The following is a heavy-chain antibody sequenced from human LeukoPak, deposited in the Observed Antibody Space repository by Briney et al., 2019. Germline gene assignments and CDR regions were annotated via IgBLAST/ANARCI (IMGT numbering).Heavy chain of an antibody. V-gene: IGHV3-11*04. J-gene: IGHJ4*02. Sequence: GGSLRLSCAASGFTFSDYYMSWIRQAPGKGLEWVSYISSSGSTIYYADSVKGRFTISRDNAKNSLYLQMNSLRVEDTAVYYCATVRWGEYFDYWGQGTLVTVSS. D-gene: IGHD3-10*01. CDR1: GFTFSDYY. CDR2: ISSSGSTI. CDR3: ATVRWGEYFDY.